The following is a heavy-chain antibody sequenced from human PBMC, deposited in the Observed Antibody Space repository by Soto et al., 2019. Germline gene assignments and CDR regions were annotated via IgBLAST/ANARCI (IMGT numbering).Heavy chain of an antibody. V-gene: IGHV4-34*01. CDR1: GGSFSGYY. CDR2: INHSGST. D-gene: IGHD4-17*01. J-gene: IGHJ4*02. CDR3: ARGVDYGGNPKTLLFDY. Sequence: SETLSLTCAVYGGSFSGYYWSWIRQPPGKGLEWIGEINHSGSTNYNPSLKSRVTISVDTSKNQFSLKLSSVTAADTAVYYCARGVDYGGNPKTLLFDYWGQGTLVTVSS.